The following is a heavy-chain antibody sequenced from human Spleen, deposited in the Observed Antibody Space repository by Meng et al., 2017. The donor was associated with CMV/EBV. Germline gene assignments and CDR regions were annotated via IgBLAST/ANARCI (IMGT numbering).Heavy chain of an antibody. CDR1: GFTFSSSA. Sequence: ASGFTFSSSAMSCVRQAPGTGLEWVSAISGSGGSTYYADSVKGRFTISRDNSKNTLYLQMNSLRAEDTAVYYCAKGRGGSSSDYFDYWGQGTLVTVSS. V-gene: IGHV3-23*01. D-gene: IGHD6-6*01. J-gene: IGHJ4*02. CDR3: AKGRGGSSSDYFDY. CDR2: ISGSGGST.